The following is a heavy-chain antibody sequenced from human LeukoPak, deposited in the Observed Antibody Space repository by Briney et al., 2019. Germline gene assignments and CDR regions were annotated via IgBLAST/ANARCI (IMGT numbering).Heavy chain of an antibody. Sequence: SLRLSCAASGFTFDAYAMHWVRQGPGKGLEWVSGISWNSGRIGYADSVKGRFTISRDNAKNSLYLQMNSLRAEDTALYYCAKDFYRLGEFDAFDIWGQGTMVTVSS. CDR2: ISWNSGRI. V-gene: IGHV3-9*01. D-gene: IGHD3-16*01. CDR3: AKDFYRLGEFDAFDI. J-gene: IGHJ3*02. CDR1: GFTFDAYA.